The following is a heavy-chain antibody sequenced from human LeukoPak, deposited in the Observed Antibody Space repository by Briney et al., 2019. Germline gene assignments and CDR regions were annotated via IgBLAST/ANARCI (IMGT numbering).Heavy chain of an antibody. Sequence: ASVKVSCKASGYTFTSYYMHWVRQAPGQGLEWMGIINPTGGSTSYAQKFQGRVTMTRDMSKSTVYMELSSLRSEDTDVYYCARGDTICGVVIIVSEWFDPWGQGTLVTVSS. J-gene: IGHJ5*02. CDR3: ARGDTICGVVIIVSEWFDP. V-gene: IGHV1-46*01. CDR2: INPTGGST. CDR1: GYTFTSYY. D-gene: IGHD3-3*01.